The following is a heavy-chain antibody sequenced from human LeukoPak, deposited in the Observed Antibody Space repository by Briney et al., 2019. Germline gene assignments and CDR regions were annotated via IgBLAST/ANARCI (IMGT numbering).Heavy chain of an antibody. CDR3: ARGIEVGSGYMDV. Sequence: GGSLRLSCTVSGFTFSSHSINWVRQAPGKGLELISYISASSSMIHYSDSVKGRFTVSRDNSKNTLYLQMNSLRAEDTAVYYCARGIEVGSGYMDVWGKGTTVTISS. CDR2: ISASSSMI. D-gene: IGHD3-22*01. J-gene: IGHJ6*03. CDR1: GFTFSSHS. V-gene: IGHV3-48*01.